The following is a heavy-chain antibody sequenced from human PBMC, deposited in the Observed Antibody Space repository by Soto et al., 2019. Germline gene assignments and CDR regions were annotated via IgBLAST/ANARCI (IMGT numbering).Heavy chain of an antibody. CDR2: SYSGGST. CDR3: ASGVKLIAAAATDY. V-gene: IGHV3-53*02. D-gene: IGHD6-13*01. J-gene: IGHJ4*02. CDR1: GFTVSSNY. Sequence: EVQLVETGGGLIQPGGSLRLSCAASGFTVSSNYMSWVRQAPGKGLEWVSVSYSGGSTYYADSVKGRFTISRDNSKNTLYLQMNSLRAEDTAVYYCASGVKLIAAAATDYWGQGTLVTVSS.